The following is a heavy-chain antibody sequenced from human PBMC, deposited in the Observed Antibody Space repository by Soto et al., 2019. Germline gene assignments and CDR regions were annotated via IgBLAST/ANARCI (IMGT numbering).Heavy chain of an antibody. D-gene: IGHD2-8*01. CDR1: GDSIKNYF. Sequence: TLSLTCTVSGDSIKNYFWSWVRQPPGKGLEWIGHLYHSGTTNYSPALKSRVTMSIDQSKNQFSLSLNSVTAADTAVYFCARDPGYCTNGVCPIFDFWGQGIPVTVSS. V-gene: IGHV4-59*01. CDR3: ARDPGYCTNGVCPIFDF. CDR2: LYHSGTT. J-gene: IGHJ4*02.